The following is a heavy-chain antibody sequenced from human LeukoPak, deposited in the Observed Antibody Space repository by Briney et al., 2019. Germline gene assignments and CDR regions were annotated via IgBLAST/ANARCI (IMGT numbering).Heavy chain of an antibody. CDR2: IYHSGST. D-gene: IGHD2-2*01. J-gene: IGHJ5*02. CDR3: ARDAVPAAIGFGWFDP. CDR1: GGSISSGGYY. V-gene: IGHV4-30-2*01. Sequence: SQTLSLTCTVSGGSISSGGYYWSWIRQPPGKGLEWIGYIYHSGSTYYNPSLKSRVTISVDRSKNQFSLKLSSVTAADTAVYYCARDAVPAAIGFGWFDPWGQGTLVTVSS.